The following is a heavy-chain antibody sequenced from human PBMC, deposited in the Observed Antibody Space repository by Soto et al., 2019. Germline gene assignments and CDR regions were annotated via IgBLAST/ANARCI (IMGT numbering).Heavy chain of an antibody. J-gene: IGHJ4*02. CDR3: ARSGEHPLDY. D-gene: IGHD1-26*01. CDR2: STHTGNT. CDR1: GYAFPHYV. V-gene: IGHV1-18*01. Sequence: ASVKVSCQTSGYAFPHYVINWVRQAPGHGLEWMGFSTHTGNTNYAQNFQGRVVLTTDTSTSTAYMEVTSLRSDDTAVYYCARSGEHPLDYWGQGTPVTVAS.